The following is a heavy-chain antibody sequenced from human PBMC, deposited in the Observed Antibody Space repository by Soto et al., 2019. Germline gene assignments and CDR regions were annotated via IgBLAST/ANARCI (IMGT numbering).Heavy chain of an antibody. J-gene: IGHJ4*02. CDR2: IRSRAYGGTT. D-gene: IGHD1-1*01. CDR3: TRWKESYSDY. Sequence: LRLSCTACGFTSGDYALSWLRQAPGKGLEWVAFIRSRAYGGTTEYAASVKGRFTISGDDSKSIAYLQMNSLKSEDTAVYYCTRWKESYSDYCGQGTLVTVSS. V-gene: IGHV3-49*03. CDR1: GFTSGDYA.